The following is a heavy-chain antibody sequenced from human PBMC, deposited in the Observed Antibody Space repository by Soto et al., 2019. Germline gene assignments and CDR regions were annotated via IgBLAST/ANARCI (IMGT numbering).Heavy chain of an antibody. CDR2: VYHTGAT. V-gene: IGHV4-31*03. Sequence: QEQLQESGPGLVEPSQTLSLVCSVSGDPLSYGGYYWSWVRQAPGKALERIGFVYHTGATYYHPSLESRVTMAVERSKNEFSLKLTSVTAADTATYYCAREGHSSWEWLHPWGQGILVTVSS. CDR1: GDPLSYGGYY. CDR3: AREGHSSWEWLHP. J-gene: IGHJ5*02. D-gene: IGHD1-26*01.